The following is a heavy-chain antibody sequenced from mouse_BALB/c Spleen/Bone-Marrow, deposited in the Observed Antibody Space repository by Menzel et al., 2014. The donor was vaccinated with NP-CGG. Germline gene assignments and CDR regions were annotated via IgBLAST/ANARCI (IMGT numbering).Heavy chain of an antibody. CDR3: ARDSYYYGSSYWYFDV. D-gene: IGHD1-1*01. J-gene: IGHJ1*01. CDR1: GFTFSDYY. CDR2: ISDGGSYT. Sequence: EVKLVESGGGLVKPGGSLKLSCAASGFTFSDYYMYWVRQTPEKGLEWVATISDGGSYTYYPDSVKGRFTISRDNAKSSLYLQMTSLKSEDTAMYYCARDSYYYGSSYWYFDVWGAGTTVTVSS. V-gene: IGHV5-4*02.